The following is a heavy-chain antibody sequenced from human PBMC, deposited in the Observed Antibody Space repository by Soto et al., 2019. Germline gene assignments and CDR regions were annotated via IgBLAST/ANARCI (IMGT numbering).Heavy chain of an antibody. D-gene: IGHD2-8*02. CDR1: GGSISSNDFY. CDR3: ARDKITGLLAY. Sequence: PSETLSLTCIVSGGSISSNDFYWSWIRQHPGKGLEWIGHIYYSGNTYYNPSLKSRVTILVDTSKNQFSLKVSSVTAADTAVYYCARDKITGLLAYWGQGTLVTVSS. V-gene: IGHV4-31*03. J-gene: IGHJ4*02. CDR2: IYYSGNT.